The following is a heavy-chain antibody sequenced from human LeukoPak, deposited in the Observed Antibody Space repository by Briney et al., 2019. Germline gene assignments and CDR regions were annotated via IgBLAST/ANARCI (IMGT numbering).Heavy chain of an antibody. D-gene: IGHD3-10*01. CDR1: GGTFSSYA. CDR3: ARSMVRGLLNYFDY. CDR2: IIPILGIA. V-gene: IGHV1-69*04. Sequence: SVKVSCKASGGTFSSYAISWVRQAPGQGLEWMGRIIPILGIANYAQKFQGRVTITADKSTSTAYMELSSLRSEDTAVYYCARSMVRGLLNYFDYWGQGTLVTVSS. J-gene: IGHJ4*02.